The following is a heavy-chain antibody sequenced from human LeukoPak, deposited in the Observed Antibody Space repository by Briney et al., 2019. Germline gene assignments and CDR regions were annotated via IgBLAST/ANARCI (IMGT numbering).Heavy chain of an antibody. V-gene: IGHV3-21*01. CDR1: GFTFRSYS. CDR2: ISSSSSYI. Sequence: PGGSLRLSCAASGFTFRSYSMIGVRQAPGKGLEWVSYISSSSSYIYYPDSVKGRFTISRDNAKNSLYLQMNSPRAEDTAVYYCARGGSGWPIDYWGQGTLVTVSS. CDR3: ARGGSGWPIDY. D-gene: IGHD6-19*01. J-gene: IGHJ4*02.